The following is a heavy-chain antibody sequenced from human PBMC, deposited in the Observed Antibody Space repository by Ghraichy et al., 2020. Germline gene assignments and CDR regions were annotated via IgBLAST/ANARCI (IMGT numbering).Heavy chain of an antibody. Sequence: SETLSLTCTVSGGSISSYSYYWGWIRQPPGKGLEFLAFSYYTGTTYVSPSLKNRVSVSVDTSKNQFSLRLNSVTAADTAVYYCARAPYDDDGFYDDGFDIWGQGTMFTVSS. D-gene: IGHD3-22*01. CDR2: SYYTGTT. J-gene: IGHJ3*02. CDR3: ARAPYDDDGFYDDGFDI. V-gene: IGHV4-39*07. CDR1: GGSISSYSYY.